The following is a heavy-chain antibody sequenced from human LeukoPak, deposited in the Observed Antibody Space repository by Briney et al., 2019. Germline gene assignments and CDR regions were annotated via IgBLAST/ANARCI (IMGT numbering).Heavy chain of an antibody. D-gene: IGHD2-2*01. Sequence: SETLSLACTVSGGSITDHYWSWIRQPPGKGLELTGHIHSIGNTFYKPSLKSRITISLDTSRNQFSLRLSSVTAADTAVYYCARFSSGCSTASCYLDYWGQGTLVTVSS. CDR1: GGSITDHY. V-gene: IGHV4-59*11. CDR3: ARFSSGCSTASCYLDY. J-gene: IGHJ4*02. CDR2: IHSIGNT.